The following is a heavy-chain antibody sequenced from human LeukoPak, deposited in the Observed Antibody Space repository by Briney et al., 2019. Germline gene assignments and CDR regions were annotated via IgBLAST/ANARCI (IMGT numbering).Heavy chain of an antibody. D-gene: IGHD3-3*01. CDR3: ASDWQLELRFLEWPFSDAFDL. CDR2: IYHSGST. V-gene: IGHV4-39*07. Sequence: SETLSLTCSVSGGSISSNDYYWGWIRQPPGKGLEWIGSIYHSGSTYYNPSLKSRVTISVDTAKNQFSLKLSSVPAADTAAYSSASDWQLELRFLEWPFSDAFDLWGQGTMVTVSS. CDR1: GGSISSNDYY. J-gene: IGHJ3*01.